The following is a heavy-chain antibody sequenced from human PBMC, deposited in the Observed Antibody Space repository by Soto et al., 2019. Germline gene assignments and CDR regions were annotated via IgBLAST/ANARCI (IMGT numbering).Heavy chain of an antibody. J-gene: IGHJ4*02. CDR2: IYSGGST. V-gene: IGHV3-53*01. Sequence: GGSLRLSCAASGFTVSYNDMSWVRQAPGKGLEWVSVIYSGGSTFYADSVKGRFTISRDNSKNTLYLQMNSLRADDSAVYYCARGGYLPLYYFDYWGQGALVTVSS. CDR3: ARGGYLPLYYFDY. CDR1: GFTVSYND. D-gene: IGHD2-21*01.